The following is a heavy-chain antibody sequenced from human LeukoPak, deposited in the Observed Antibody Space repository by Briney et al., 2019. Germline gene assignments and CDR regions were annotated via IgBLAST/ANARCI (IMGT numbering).Heavy chain of an antibody. CDR2: ISYDGSNK. CDR3: ARDAGTQSIYYYYGMDV. CDR1: GFTFSSYA. J-gene: IGHJ6*02. Sequence: GRSLRLSCAASGFTFSSYAMHWVRQAPSKGLEWVAVISYDGSNKYYADSVKGRFTISRDNSKNTLYLQMNSLRAEDTAVYYCARDAGTQSIYYYYGMDVWGQGTTVTVSS. D-gene: IGHD1-1*01. V-gene: IGHV3-30*04.